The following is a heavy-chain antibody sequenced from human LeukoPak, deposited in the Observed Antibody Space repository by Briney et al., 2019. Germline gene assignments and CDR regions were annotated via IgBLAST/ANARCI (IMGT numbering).Heavy chain of an antibody. CDR2: SNYSGST. J-gene: IGHJ4*02. CDR3: ARHTDIAALSSLNY. V-gene: IGHV4-59*08. CDR1: GRSISSHY. D-gene: IGHD6-13*01. Sequence: PSETLSLTCTVSGRSISSHYWSWIRQTPGKGLEWIGDSNYSGSTTYNPSLKSRVTISVDPSKNQFSLKLSSVTAADTAVYYCARHTDIAALSSLNYWGQGTLVTVSS.